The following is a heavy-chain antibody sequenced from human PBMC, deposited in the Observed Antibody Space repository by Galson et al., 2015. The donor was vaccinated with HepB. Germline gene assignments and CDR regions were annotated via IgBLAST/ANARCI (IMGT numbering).Heavy chain of an antibody. Sequence: SLRLSCAASGFTFRSYSMNWVRQAPGKGLEWVSSISNSGSDTYYVESVKGRFTVSRDNAKNSLYLQMKTLRDDDTAVYFCARGYELVWVGELSQFHSWGQGTLVVVSS. CDR2: ISNSGSDT. CDR3: ARGYELVWVGELSQFHS. V-gene: IGHV3-21*01. CDR1: GFTFRSYS. D-gene: IGHD3-10*01. J-gene: IGHJ5*01.